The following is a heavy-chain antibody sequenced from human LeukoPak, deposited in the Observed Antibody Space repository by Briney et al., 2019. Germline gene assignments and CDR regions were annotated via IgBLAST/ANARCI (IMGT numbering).Heavy chain of an antibody. CDR3: ALTMVRGVLIDY. D-gene: IGHD3-10*01. CDR1: GYTLTELS. Sequence: ASVKVSCKVSGYTLTELSMHWVRQAPGKGLEWMGGFDPEDGETIYAQKFQGRVTMTEDTSTDTAYMELSSLRSEDTAVYYCALTMVRGVLIDYWGQGTLVTVSS. J-gene: IGHJ4*02. CDR2: FDPEDGET. V-gene: IGHV1-24*01.